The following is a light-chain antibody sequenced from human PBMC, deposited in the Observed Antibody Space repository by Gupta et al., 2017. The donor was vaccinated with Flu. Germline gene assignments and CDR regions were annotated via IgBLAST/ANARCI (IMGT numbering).Light chain of an antibody. Sequence: DIVMTQSPDSLAVSLGERATINCKSSQSVLYSANNKNYLAWYQQKPGQPPKLLIYWASTREHGVPDRFSGSGSGTDFTLTISSLETEDVAVYYCHQYSSTPYSFGQGTKLAIK. J-gene: IGKJ2*03. CDR2: WAS. CDR1: QSVLYSANNKNY. V-gene: IGKV4-1*01. CDR3: HQYSSTPYS.